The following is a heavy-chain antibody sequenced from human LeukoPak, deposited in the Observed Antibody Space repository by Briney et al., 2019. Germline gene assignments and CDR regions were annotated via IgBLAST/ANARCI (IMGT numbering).Heavy chain of an antibody. CDR3: ARDSLTYSSSWLDY. Sequence: GGSLRLSCAASGFTISSYAMHWVRQAPGKGLEWVAVISYDGSNKYYADSVKGRFTISRDNSKNTLYLQMNSLRAEDTAVYYCARDSLTYSSSWLDYWGQGTLVTVSS. D-gene: IGHD6-13*01. CDR1: GFTISSYA. V-gene: IGHV3-30-3*01. J-gene: IGHJ4*02. CDR2: ISYDGSNK.